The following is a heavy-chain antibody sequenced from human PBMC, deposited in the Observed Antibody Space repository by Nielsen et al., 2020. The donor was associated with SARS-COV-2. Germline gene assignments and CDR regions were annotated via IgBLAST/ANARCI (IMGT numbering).Heavy chain of an antibody. CDR3: ATDPGDYDILTPGLWFDP. J-gene: IGHJ5*02. D-gene: IGHD3-9*01. CDR2: FDPEDGET. V-gene: IGHV1-24*01. CDR1: GYTLTELS. Sequence: ASVKVSCKVSGYTLTELSMHWVRQAPGKGLEWMGGFDPEDGETIYAQKFQGRVTMTEDTSTDTAYMELSSLRSEDTAVYYCATDPGDYDILTPGLWFDPWGQGTLVTVSS.